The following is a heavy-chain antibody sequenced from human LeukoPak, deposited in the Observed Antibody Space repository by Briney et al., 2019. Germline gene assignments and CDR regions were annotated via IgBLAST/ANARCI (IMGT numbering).Heavy chain of an antibody. J-gene: IGHJ4*02. CDR3: ARGGAYCGGDCFFGY. V-gene: IGHV1-18*01. D-gene: IGHD2-21*02. CDR2: ISAYNGNT. Sequence: ASVKVSCKASGYTFTSYGISWVRQAPGQGLEWMGWISAYNGNTNYAQKLHGRVTMTTDTSTSTAYMELRSLRSDDTAVYYCARGGAYCGGDCFFGYWGQGTLVTVSS. CDR1: GYTFTSYG.